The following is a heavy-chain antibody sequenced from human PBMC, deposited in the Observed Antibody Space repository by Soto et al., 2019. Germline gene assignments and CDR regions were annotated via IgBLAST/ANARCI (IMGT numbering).Heavy chain of an antibody. D-gene: IGHD3-10*01. CDR2: ISAYNGNT. V-gene: IGHV1-18*01. J-gene: IGHJ5*02. Sequence: GASVKVSCKASGYTFTNYGISWVRQAPGQGLEWMGWISAYNGNTNHAQKHQGRVTMTTDTSTSTAYMELRSLRSDDTAVYYCARGVGSGSYYNQYNWFDPWGQGTLVTVSS. CDR1: GYTFTNYG. CDR3: ARGVGSGSYYNQYNWFDP.